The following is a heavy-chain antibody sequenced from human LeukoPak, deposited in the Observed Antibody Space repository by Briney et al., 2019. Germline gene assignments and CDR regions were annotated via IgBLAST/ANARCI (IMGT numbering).Heavy chain of an antibody. CDR3: ARGPWALNDY. V-gene: IGHV4-59*01. J-gene: IGHJ4*02. CDR2: IYYSGST. CDR1: GGSISNYY. Sequence: PSESLSLTCTVSGGSISNYYWSWIRQPPGKGLEWIGYIYYSGSTNYNPSLKSRVTILVDTSKNQFSLKLSSVTAADTAVYYCARGPWALNDYWGQGTLVTVSS. D-gene: IGHD3-16*01.